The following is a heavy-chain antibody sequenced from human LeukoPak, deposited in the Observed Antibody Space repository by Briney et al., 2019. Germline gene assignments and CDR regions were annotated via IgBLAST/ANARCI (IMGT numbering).Heavy chain of an antibody. CDR2: LPNDGTDK. D-gene: IGHD3-9*01. CDR1: RFILRRRG. Sequence: GGSVRLFRAASRFILRRRGVHWVRQATGKGLEWVAVLPNDGTDKYYADSVKGRFTVSRNNSKSILDLQIDSVSADDTALYYCAKEADYDILTGYAPSYFHYWGQGTLVTVSS. CDR3: AKEADYDILTGYAPSYFHY. V-gene: IGHV3-30*18. J-gene: IGHJ4*02.